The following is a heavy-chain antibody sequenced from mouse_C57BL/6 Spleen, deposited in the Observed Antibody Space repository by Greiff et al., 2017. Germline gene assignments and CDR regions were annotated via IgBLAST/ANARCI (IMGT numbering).Heavy chain of an antibody. CDR2: INPNNGGT. J-gene: IGHJ2*01. Sequence: VQLQQSGPELVKPGASVKISCKASGYTFTDYYMHWVKQSHGKSLEWIGDINPNNGGTSYNQQFHAKATLTVDKSTITAYMELRSLTSEDSAVYYCARRGETAQATELDYWGQGTTLTFSS. CDR1: GYTFTDYY. D-gene: IGHD3-2*02. V-gene: IGHV1-26*01. CDR3: ARRGETAQATELDY.